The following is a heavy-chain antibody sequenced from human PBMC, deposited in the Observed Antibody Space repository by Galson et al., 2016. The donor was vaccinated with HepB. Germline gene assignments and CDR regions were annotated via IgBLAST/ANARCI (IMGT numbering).Heavy chain of an antibody. CDR1: GFSVNINC. V-gene: IGHV3-53*01. CDR2: LYSGGNT. D-gene: IGHD6-13*01. Sequence: SLRLSCAASGFSVNINCMYWVRQVPGKGLDWVSTLYSGGNTYYADSVKGRFTISRDNFKNTLYLHMHSLRVEDTAVYYCVAADGYWGQGTLVTVSS. J-gene: IGHJ4*02. CDR3: VAADGY.